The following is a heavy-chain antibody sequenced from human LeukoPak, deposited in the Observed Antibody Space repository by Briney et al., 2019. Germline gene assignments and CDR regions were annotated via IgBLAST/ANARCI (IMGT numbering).Heavy chain of an antibody. J-gene: IGHJ5*02. CDR1: GGSISSGDYF. D-gene: IGHD3-10*01. Sequence: SQTLSLTCTVSGGSISSGDYFWSWIRQPPGRGLEWIGYIYRSGNTYYNPSLKSRVTMSVDTSKNQFSLKVNSVTAADTAVYYCARYYGSQRRWFDPWGQGTLVTVSS. V-gene: IGHV4-30-4*01. CDR3: ARYYGSQRRWFDP. CDR2: IYRSGNT.